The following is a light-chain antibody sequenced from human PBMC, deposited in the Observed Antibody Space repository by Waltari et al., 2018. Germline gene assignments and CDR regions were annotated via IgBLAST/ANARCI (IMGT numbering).Light chain of an antibody. CDR1: KAIGIW. CDR2: QAS. Sequence: DTQMTQFPSAVPAFVGDRVTITCRASKAIGIWLAWYQQKPGKAPKLLIYQASTLQSGVPSRFSGSGSGTDFTLTISSLQPEDFATYYCQQAHTFPLTFGGGTKVEIK. V-gene: IGKV1-12*01. J-gene: IGKJ4*01. CDR3: QQAHTFPLT.